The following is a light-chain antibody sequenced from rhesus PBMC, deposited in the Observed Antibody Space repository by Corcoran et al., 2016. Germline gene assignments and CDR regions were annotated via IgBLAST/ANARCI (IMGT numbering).Light chain of an antibody. CDR1: QDISDY. Sequence: DIQMTQSPSSLSASVGDTVTITCRASQDISDYLNWFQQRPGNAPKLLIYAASNLESGVPSRFSGSGSGTDFTLTISSLQPEDFAVYYCLQHNTFPLTFGGGTRVELK. CDR2: AAS. V-gene: IGKV1-28*03. J-gene: IGKJ4*01. CDR3: LQHNTFPLT.